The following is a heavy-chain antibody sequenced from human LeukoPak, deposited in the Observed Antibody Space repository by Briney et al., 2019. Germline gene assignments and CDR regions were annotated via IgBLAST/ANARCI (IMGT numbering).Heavy chain of an antibody. CDR3: ARDTYGSGSYYNAPLDY. CDR2: ISSGGSSI. Sequence: GGSLRLSCAASGFTFSSCSMNWVRQAPGKGLEWVSYISSGGSSIYYADSVKGRFTISRDNAKNSLYLQMNSLRAEDTAVYYCARDTYGSGSYYNAPLDYWGQGTLVTVSS. D-gene: IGHD3-10*01. V-gene: IGHV3-48*01. J-gene: IGHJ4*02. CDR1: GFTFSSCS.